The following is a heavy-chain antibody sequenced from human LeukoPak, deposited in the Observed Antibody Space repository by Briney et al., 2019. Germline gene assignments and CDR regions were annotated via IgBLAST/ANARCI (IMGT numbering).Heavy chain of an antibody. CDR1: GYTFTSYG. D-gene: IGHD4/OR15-4a*01. CDR3: ARDLDYGEKSEDY. J-gene: IGHJ4*02. CDR2: ISAYNGNT. V-gene: IGHV1-18*01. Sequence: ASVKVSRKASGYTFTSYGISWVRQAPGQGPEWMGWISAYNGNTNYAQKLQGRVTMTTDTSTSTAYMELSSLRSEDTAVYYCARDLDYGEKSEDYWGQGTLVTVSS.